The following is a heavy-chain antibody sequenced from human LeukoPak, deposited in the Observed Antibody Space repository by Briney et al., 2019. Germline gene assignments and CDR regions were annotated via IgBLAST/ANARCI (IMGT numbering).Heavy chain of an antibody. V-gene: IGHV4-4*07. Sequence: PSETLSLTCTVSGGSISSYYWSWIRQPAGKGLEWIGRIYTSGSTNYNPSLKSRVTMSVDTSKNQFSLKLSSVTAADTAVYYCARDYYDILTGYPLFDYWGQGTLVTVSS. J-gene: IGHJ4*02. D-gene: IGHD3-9*01. CDR1: GGSISSYY. CDR3: ARDYYDILTGYPLFDY. CDR2: IYTSGST.